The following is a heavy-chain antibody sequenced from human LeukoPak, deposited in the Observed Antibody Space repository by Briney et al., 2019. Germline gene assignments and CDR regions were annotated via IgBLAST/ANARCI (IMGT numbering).Heavy chain of an antibody. CDR1: GFSLSTSGVG. V-gene: IGHV2-5*02. CDR3: ARDSSGWYGLDY. J-gene: IGHJ3*01. D-gene: IGHD6-19*01. CDR2: IYWDDDK. Sequence: KESGPTLVKPTQTLTLTCTFSGFSLSTSGVGVGWIRQPPGKALEWLALIYWDDDKRYSPSLKSRLTVTKDTSKNQVVLTMTNMDPVDTATYYCARDSSGWYGLDYWGQGTMVTVSS.